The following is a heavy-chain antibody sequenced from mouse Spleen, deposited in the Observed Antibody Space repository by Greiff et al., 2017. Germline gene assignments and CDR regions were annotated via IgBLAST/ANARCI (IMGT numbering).Heavy chain of an antibody. CDR1: GYTFTSYW. CDR3: ARGGVYDGFAY. D-gene: IGHD2-3*01. J-gene: IGHJ3*01. CDR2: IYPGDGDT. Sequence: QVQLQQSGAELARPGASVKLSCKASGYTFTSYWMQWVKQRPGQGLEWIGAIYPGDGDTRYTQKFKGKATLTADKSSSTAYMQLSSLASEDSAVYYCARGGVYDGFAYWGQGTLVTVSA. V-gene: IGHV1-87*01.